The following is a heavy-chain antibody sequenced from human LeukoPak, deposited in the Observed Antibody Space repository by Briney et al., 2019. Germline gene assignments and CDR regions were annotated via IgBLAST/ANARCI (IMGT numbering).Heavy chain of an antibody. CDR3: APHAGTVGY. J-gene: IGHJ4*02. CDR1: GLTISSYW. V-gene: IGHV3-7*02. CDR2: IKQEGIEK. D-gene: IGHD1-26*01. Sequence: PGGSRRLSCAASGLTISSYWMSWVRQAPGKGLEWVANIKQEGIEKYYVDSVKGRFTISRDNVKNALYLQMNSLRAEDTAVYYCAPHAGTVGYWGQGTLVTVSS.